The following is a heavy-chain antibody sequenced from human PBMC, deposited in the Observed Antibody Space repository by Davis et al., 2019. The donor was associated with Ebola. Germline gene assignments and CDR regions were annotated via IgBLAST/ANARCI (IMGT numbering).Heavy chain of an antibody. V-gene: IGHV4-34*01. CDR1: GGSFSGYY. D-gene: IGHD2-8*01. CDR2: INHSGST. Sequence: SETLSLTCAVYGGSFSGYYWSWIRQPPGKGLEWIGEINHSGSTNYNPSLKSRVTISVDTSKNQFSLKLSSVTAADTAVYYCARWRVLMGYWGQGTLVTVSS. CDR3: ARWRVLMGY. J-gene: IGHJ4*02.